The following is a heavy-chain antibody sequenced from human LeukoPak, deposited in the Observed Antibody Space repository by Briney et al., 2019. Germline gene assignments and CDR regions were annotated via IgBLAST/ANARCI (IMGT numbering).Heavy chain of an antibody. V-gene: IGHV3-48*02. CDR1: GFTFNTYT. D-gene: IGHD2/OR15-2a*01. J-gene: IGHJ3*01. Sequence: PGGSLRLSCAASGFTFNTYTMNWVRQAPGKGLEWVSFISNSDDTRYYADSVRGRFTISRDDAKNSLYLQMSSLRDGDTAVYYCVRGYYSNSFDFWGQGTVVTVSS. CDR2: ISNSDDTR. CDR3: VRGYYSNSFDF.